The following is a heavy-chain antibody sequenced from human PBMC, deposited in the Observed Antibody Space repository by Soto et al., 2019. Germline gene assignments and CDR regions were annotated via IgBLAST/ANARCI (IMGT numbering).Heavy chain of an antibody. CDR2: IIPIFGTA. V-gene: IGHV1-69*13. Sequence: ASVKVSCKASRVAFSKFIVTWVRQAPGLGLEWVGGIIPIFGTANYAQKFQGRVTITADESTSTSYMEVNNLRSEDTAVYYCAKVRYSSPMGYYYGMGVWGQGTTVTVSS. CDR3: AKVRYSSPMGYYYGMGV. CDR1: RVAFSKFI. D-gene: IGHD6-19*01. J-gene: IGHJ6*02.